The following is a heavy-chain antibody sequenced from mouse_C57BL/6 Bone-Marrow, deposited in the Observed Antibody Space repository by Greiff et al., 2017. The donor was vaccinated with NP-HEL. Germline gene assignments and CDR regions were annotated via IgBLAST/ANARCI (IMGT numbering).Heavy chain of an antibody. J-gene: IGHJ4*01. CDR2: IDPSDSYT. CDR3: ARGWDEDY. Sequence: QVQLQQPGAELVKPGASVKLSCKASGYTFTSYWMQWVKQRPGQGLEWIGEIDPSDSYTNYNQKFKGKATFTVDTSSSTAYMQLSSLTSEDSAVYYCARGWDEDYWGQGTSVTVSS. CDR1: GYTFTSYW. D-gene: IGHD4-1*01. V-gene: IGHV1-50*01.